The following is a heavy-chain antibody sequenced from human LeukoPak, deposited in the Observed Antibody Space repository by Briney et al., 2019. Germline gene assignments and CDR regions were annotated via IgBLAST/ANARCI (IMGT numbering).Heavy chain of an antibody. Sequence: ESGPVLVKPTQTLTLTCTFSGLSLNTRGTCVSWIRQPPGKALGWLARIDWDDDKFYRTSLKTRLTISKDTSKSQVVLTMTDMDPVDTATYYCARSTIKAAGMADKFDYWAREPWSPSPQ. J-gene: IGHJ4*02. D-gene: IGHD6-13*01. CDR1: GLSLNTRGTC. CDR2: IDWDDDK. V-gene: IGHV2-70*16. CDR3: ARSTIKAAGMADKFDY.